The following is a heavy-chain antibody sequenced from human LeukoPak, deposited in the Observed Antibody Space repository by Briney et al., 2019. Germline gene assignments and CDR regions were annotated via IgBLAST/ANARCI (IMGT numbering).Heavy chain of an antibody. CDR2: ISYDGSSK. CDR1: GFTFSSYA. D-gene: IGHD3-16*01. V-gene: IGHV3-30-3*01. J-gene: IGHJ4*02. Sequence: PGGSLRLSCAASGFTFSSYAMHWVRQAPGKGLEWVAVISYDGSSKYYADSVKGRFTISRDNSKNTLYLQMNSLRAEDTAVYYCARVSWGILGGFDYWGQGTLVTVSS. CDR3: ARVSWGILGGFDY.